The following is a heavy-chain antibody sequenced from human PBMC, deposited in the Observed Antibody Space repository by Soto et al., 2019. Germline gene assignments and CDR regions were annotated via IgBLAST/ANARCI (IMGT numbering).Heavy chain of an antibody. D-gene: IGHD3-10*01. Sequence: GGSLRLSCAASGFTFSSYAMSWVRQAPGKGLEWVSAISGSGGSTYYADSVKGRFTISRDNSKNTLYLQMNSLRAEDTAVYYCAKDYYGSGSYPVLHLGELSFLADYWGQGTLVTVSS. CDR3: AKDYYGSGSYPVLHLGELSFLADY. CDR1: GFTFSSYA. J-gene: IGHJ4*02. CDR2: ISGSGGST. V-gene: IGHV3-23*01.